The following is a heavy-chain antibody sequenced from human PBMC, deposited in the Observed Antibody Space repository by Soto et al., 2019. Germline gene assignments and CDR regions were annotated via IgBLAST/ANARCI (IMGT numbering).Heavy chain of an antibody. CDR1: GGSFSGHS. J-gene: IGHJ5*01. V-gene: IGHV4-34*01. CDR2: INHSGRV. Sequence: SETLSLTCADYGGSFSGHSWTWLRQSPGKGLEWIGDINHSGRVNYSPTLKGRVTISLNTSKNKFSLTLSAVTAADTAMYYCSTRAYDTNGYYRFDPWGQGTLVTVSS. D-gene: IGHD3-22*01. CDR3: STRAYDTNGYYRFDP.